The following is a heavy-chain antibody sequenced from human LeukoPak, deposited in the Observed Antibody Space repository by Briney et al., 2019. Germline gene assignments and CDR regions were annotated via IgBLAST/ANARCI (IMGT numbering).Heavy chain of an antibody. CDR1: GGSISTFY. Sequence: SETLSLTCTVSGGSISTFYWSWIRQPPGKGLEWIAYIYSSGNTNYNPSLKGRVTISVDMSKNQFSLKLNSVTAADTAVYYCARHPYSDGSDIWGQGTLVTVSS. CDR3: ARHPYSDGSDI. D-gene: IGHD1-1*01. CDR2: IYSSGNT. J-gene: IGHJ3*02. V-gene: IGHV4-59*08.